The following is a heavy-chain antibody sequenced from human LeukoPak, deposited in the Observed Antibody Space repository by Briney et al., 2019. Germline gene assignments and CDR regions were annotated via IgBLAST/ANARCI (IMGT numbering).Heavy chain of an antibody. CDR1: GFTFSSYE. D-gene: IGHD5-24*01. CDR3: AKAFRDGYNYPFDY. CDR2: ISSSGSTI. J-gene: IGHJ4*02. V-gene: IGHV3-48*03. Sequence: GGSLRPSCAASGFTFSSYEMNWVRQAPGKGLEWVSYISSSGSTIYYADSVKGRFTISRDNIKNSLYLQMNSLKTEDTALYYCAKAFRDGYNYPFDYWGQGTLVTVSS.